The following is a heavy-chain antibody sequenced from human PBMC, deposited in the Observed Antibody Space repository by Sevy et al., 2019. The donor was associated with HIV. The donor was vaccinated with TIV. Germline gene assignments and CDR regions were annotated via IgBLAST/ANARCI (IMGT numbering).Heavy chain of an antibody. V-gene: IGHV3-30*02. Sequence: GGSLRLSCAASGFTFSSYGMHWVRQAPGKGLEWVAFIRYDGSNKYYADSVKCRFTISRDNSKNTLYLQMNSLRAEDTAVYYCAKDAEYYYGSGSYLSYFDYWGQGTLVTVSS. CDR2: IRYDGSNK. CDR1: GFTFSSYG. J-gene: IGHJ4*02. CDR3: AKDAEYYYGSGSYLSYFDY. D-gene: IGHD3-10*01.